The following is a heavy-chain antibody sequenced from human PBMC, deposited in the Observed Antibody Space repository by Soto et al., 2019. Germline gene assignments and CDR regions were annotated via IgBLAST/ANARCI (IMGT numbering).Heavy chain of an antibody. J-gene: IGHJ4*02. CDR2: IYSGGST. V-gene: IGHV3-53*01. Sequence: EVQLVESGGGLIQPGGSLRLSCAASGFTVSSNYMSWVRQAPGKGLEWVSVIYSGGSTYYADSVKGRFTISRDNSKNTLYRQMNSLSAEDTAVYYCARDHRSSGWYDYWGQGTLVTGSS. D-gene: IGHD6-19*01. CDR3: ARDHRSSGWYDY. CDR1: GFTVSSNY.